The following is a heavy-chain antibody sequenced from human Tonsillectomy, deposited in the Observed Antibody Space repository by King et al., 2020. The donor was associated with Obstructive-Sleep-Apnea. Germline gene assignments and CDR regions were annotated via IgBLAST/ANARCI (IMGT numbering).Heavy chain of an antibody. Sequence: EPQLVQSGAEVKKPGESLKISCKGSGYSFTSYWIGWVRQMPGKGLEWMGIIYPGDSDTRYSPSFQGQVTISADKSISTAYLQGSSLKASDTAMYDCARHPPIHYYDSSGYSRGWFDPWGQGTLVTVSS. CDR2: IYPGDSDT. CDR3: ARHPPIHYYDSSGYSRGWFDP. J-gene: IGHJ5*02. V-gene: IGHV5-51*01. D-gene: IGHD3-22*01. CDR1: GYSFTSYW.